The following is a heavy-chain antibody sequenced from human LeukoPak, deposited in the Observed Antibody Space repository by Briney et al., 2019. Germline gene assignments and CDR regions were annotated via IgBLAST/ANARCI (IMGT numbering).Heavy chain of an antibody. V-gene: IGHV4-30-4*01. CDR1: GGSISSGDYY. D-gene: IGHD2-15*01. CDR3: ARAVVVVAATNWFDP. J-gene: IGHJ5*02. CDR2: IYYSGST. Sequence: SQTPSLTCTVSGGSISSGDYYWSWIRQPPGKGLEWIGYIYYSGSTYYNPSLKSRVTISVDTSKNQFSLKLSSVTAADPAVYYCARAVVVVAATNWFDPRGQGTLVTVSS.